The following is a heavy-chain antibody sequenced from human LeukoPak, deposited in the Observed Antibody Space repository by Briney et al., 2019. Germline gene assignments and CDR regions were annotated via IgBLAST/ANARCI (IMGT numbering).Heavy chain of an antibody. Sequence: SETLSLTCTVSGVSISSAAYYWGWLRQPPGKGLEWIGNIYYSGNTYYNASLNSRVTISIDASKNQFSLKLSSVTATDTAVYYCAKSGGSGLIDYWGRGTLVTVSS. CDR2: IYYSGNT. CDR1: GVSISSAAYY. CDR3: AKSGGSGLIDY. D-gene: IGHD1-26*01. J-gene: IGHJ4*02. V-gene: IGHV4-39*01.